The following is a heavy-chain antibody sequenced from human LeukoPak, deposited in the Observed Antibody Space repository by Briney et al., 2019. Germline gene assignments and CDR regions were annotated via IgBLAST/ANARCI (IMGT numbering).Heavy chain of an antibody. CDR2: IKQDGSEK. CDR1: GFTFSSYW. Sequence: GGSLGLSCAASGFTFSSYWMSWARQAPGKGLEWVANIKQDGSEKYYVDSVKGRFTISRDNAKNSLYLQMNSLRAEDTAVYYCARDGSETYYDFWSGYPPAGYYDYWGQGTLVTVSS. V-gene: IGHV3-7*05. D-gene: IGHD3-3*01. CDR3: ARDGSETYYDFWSGYPPAGYYDY. J-gene: IGHJ4*02.